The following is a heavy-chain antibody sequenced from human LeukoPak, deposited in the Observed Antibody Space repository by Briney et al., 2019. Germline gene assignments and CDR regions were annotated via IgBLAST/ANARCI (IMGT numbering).Heavy chain of an antibody. CDR3: ARGGYYYESSGFIVYNHFDY. CDR2: IYYSGST. V-gene: IGHV4-30-4*08. D-gene: IGHD3-22*01. Sequence: SETLSLTCTVSGGSISSGDYYWSWIRQPPGKGLEWIGYIYYSGSTYYNPSLKSRVTISVDTSKNQFTLKLSSVTAADTAVYYGARGGYYYESSGFIVYNHFDYWGQGTQVTVSS. J-gene: IGHJ4*02. CDR1: GGSISSGDYY.